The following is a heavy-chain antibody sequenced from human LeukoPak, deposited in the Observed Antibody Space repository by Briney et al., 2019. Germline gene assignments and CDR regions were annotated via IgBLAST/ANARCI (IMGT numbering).Heavy chain of an antibody. CDR1: GFTCSNYA. CDR3: TKHGEAYGDSKTDY. CDR2: ISDSSGRT. Sequence: PGGSLRLSCAASGFTCSNYAMSWVRQAPGKGLEGVSGISDSSGRTYYADSVRGRFTISRDNSKNNLDLQMNSLRAEDTAIYYCTKHGEAYGDSKTDYWGQGTLVTVSS. D-gene: IGHD4-17*01. V-gene: IGHV3-23*01. J-gene: IGHJ4*02.